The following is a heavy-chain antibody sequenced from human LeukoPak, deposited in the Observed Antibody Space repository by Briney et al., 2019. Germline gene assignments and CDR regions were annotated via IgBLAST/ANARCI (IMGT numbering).Heavy chain of an antibody. Sequence: ERSLRLTCAASGFIFGAYALHWVRQAPGKGLEWVAVISYDGSNKYYVDSVKGRITISRDKSKNTVYLQMNSLRVEDTAVYYCARDAGTDGTYFDYWGQGTLVTVSS. D-gene: IGHD1-1*01. J-gene: IGHJ4*02. CDR1: GFIFGAYA. CDR3: ARDAGTDGTYFDY. V-gene: IGHV3-30*04. CDR2: ISYDGSNK.